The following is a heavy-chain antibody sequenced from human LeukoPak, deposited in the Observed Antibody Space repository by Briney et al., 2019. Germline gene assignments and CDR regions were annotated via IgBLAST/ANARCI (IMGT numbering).Heavy chain of an antibody. Sequence: SETLSLTCTVSGGSISSYYWSWILQPPGKGLEWIGYIYYSGSTNYNPSLKSRVTISVDTSKNQFSLKLSSVTAADTAVYYCARVASYSSSWYFPSNAFDIWGQGTMVTVSS. CDR1: GGSISSYY. CDR2: IYYSGST. V-gene: IGHV4-59*01. D-gene: IGHD6-13*01. J-gene: IGHJ3*02. CDR3: ARVASYSSSWYFPSNAFDI.